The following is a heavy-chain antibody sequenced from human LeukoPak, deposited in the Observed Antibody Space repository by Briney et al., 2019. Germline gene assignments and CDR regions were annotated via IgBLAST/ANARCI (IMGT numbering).Heavy chain of an antibody. V-gene: IGHV3-21*01. CDR3: ARVSVEAIFGDDAFDI. J-gene: IGHJ3*02. CDR2: ISSSSSYI. D-gene: IGHD3-3*01. Sequence: GGSLRLSCAASGFTFSSYSMNWVRQAPGKGLEWVSSISSSSSYIYYADSVKGRFTISRDNAKNSLYLQMNSLRAEDTAVYYCARVSVEAIFGDDAFDIWGQGTMVTVSS. CDR1: GFTFSSYS.